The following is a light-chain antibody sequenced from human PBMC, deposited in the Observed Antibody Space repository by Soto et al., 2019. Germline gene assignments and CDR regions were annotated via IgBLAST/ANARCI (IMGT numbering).Light chain of an antibody. CDR2: LGS. CDR1: QSLLHSNGYNY. CDR3: MQSLQSWT. V-gene: IGKV2-28*01. Sequence: IVMTQSPLSLPVPPGEPASISCRSSQSLLHSNGYNYLDWYLQKPGQSPQLLIYLGSNRASGVPDRFSGSGSGTDFTLKISRVEAEDVGVYYCMQSLQSWTFGQGTKVDIK. J-gene: IGKJ1*01.